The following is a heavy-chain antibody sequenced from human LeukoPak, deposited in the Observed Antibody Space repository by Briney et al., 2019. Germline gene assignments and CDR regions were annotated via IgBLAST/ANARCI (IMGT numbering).Heavy chain of an antibody. J-gene: IGHJ3*02. CDR1: GFTFSSYS. Sequence: GGSLRLSCAASGFTFSSYSMNWVRQAPGKGLEWVSYISSSSSTIYHADSVKGRFTISRDNAKNSLYLQMNSLRVEDTAVYYCARPKQWLGTFDIWGQGTMVTISS. CDR3: ARPKQWLGTFDI. CDR2: ISSSSSTI. D-gene: IGHD6-19*01. V-gene: IGHV3-48*01.